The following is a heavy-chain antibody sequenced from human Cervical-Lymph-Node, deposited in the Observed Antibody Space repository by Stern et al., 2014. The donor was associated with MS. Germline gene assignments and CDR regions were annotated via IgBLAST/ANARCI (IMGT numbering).Heavy chain of an antibody. J-gene: IGHJ5*02. CDR2: IYYSGTT. Sequence: QLQLXXSGPGLLRPSETLSLTCTVSGASIDHHFWSWIRQPPGKGLEWIGYIYYSGTTNYNASLKGRVAISIDTSRTQFSLRLSSVTAADTAVYYCARXTDLWGQGTLVAVS. CDR1: GASIDHHF. V-gene: IGHV4-59*11. CDR3: ARXTDL.